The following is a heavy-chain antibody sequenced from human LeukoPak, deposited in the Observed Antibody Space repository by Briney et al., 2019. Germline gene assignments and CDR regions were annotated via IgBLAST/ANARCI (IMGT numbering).Heavy chain of an antibody. V-gene: IGHV4-59*08. CDR1: GGSISSYY. D-gene: IGHD6-19*01. Sequence: SETLSLTCTVSGGSISSYYWSWIRQPPGKGLEWIGYIYYSGSTNYNPSLKSRVTISVDTSKNQFSLKLSSVTAADTAVYYCARHFSVAGLIYYYYYYMDVWGKGTTVTISS. CDR3: ARHFSVAGLIYYYYYYMDV. J-gene: IGHJ6*03. CDR2: IYYSGST.